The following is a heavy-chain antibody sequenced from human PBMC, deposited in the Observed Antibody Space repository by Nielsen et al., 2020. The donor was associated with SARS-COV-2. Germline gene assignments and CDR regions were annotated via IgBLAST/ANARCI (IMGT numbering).Heavy chain of an antibody. CDR3: ARDSSGTYRRVDF. CDR2: NNHTNGGT. D-gene: IGHD3-22*01. CDR1: GYTVTNNY. V-gene: IGHV1-46*01. Sequence: ASVKVSCKASGYTVTNNYMHWVRQAPGQGLEWMGLNNHTNGGTTYAQKFLGTVTMTRDTSTSTVYMELRSLRSDDTAVYYCARDSSGTYRRVDFWGQGTLVTVSS. J-gene: IGHJ4*02.